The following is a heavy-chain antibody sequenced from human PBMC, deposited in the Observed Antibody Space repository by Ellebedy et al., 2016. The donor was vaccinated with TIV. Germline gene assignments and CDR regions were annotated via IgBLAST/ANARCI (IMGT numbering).Heavy chain of an antibody. CDR1: GFTFSNHW. J-gene: IGHJ6*02. D-gene: IGHD6-25*01. CDR3: ARGAARGIYYYYGMDV. CDR2: INQDGSLT. V-gene: IGHV3-7*01. Sequence: GGSLRLXXAASGFTFSNHWMNWVRQAPGKGLEWVANINQDGSLTYYVHSVTGRFTVSRDNAKNSLYLQLNNLRTEDTAIYYCARGAARGIYYYYGMDVWGQGTTVTVSS.